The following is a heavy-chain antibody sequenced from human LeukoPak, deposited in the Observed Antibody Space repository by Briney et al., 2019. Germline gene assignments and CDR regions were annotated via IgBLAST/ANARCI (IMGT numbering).Heavy chain of an antibody. CDR2: ISGSSSYI. CDR1: GFTFSSYG. D-gene: IGHD3-10*01. J-gene: IGHJ4*02. Sequence: PGGSLRLSCAASGFTFSSYGMHWVRQAPGKGLEWVSCISGSSSYIYSADSVKGRFTISRDNAKNSLYLQMNSLRAEDTAVYYCAREMVRGVIIIPFDYWGQGTLVTVSS. V-gene: IGHV3-21*01. CDR3: AREMVRGVIIIPFDY.